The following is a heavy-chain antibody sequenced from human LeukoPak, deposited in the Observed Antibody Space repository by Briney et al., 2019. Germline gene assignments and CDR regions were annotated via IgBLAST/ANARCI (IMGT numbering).Heavy chain of an antibody. CDR2: IYPGDSDT. CDR3: ARRTGYDSSVSWFDP. V-gene: IGHV5-51*01. J-gene: IGHJ5*02. Sequence: GESLKISCKGSGYSLTSYWIGWVRQMPGKGLEWMGIIYPGDSDTRYSPSFQGQVTISADKPISTAYPQWSSLKASDTAMYYCARRTGYDSSVSWFDPWGQGTLVTVSS. D-gene: IGHD3-22*01. CDR1: GYSLTSYW.